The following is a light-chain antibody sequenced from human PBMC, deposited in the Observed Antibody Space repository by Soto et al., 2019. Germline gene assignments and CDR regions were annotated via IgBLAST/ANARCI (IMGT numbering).Light chain of an antibody. Sequence: QSAMTQPPSVSAAPGQKVTISCSGSSSNIGGNSVSWYQQLPGTAPKLLIYDDNKRPSGIPDRFSGSKSGTSATLGITGFQNGDDADYYCGSWDSSLSAYVFGTGTKLTVL. CDR3: GSWDSSLSAYV. CDR2: DDN. V-gene: IGLV1-51*01. J-gene: IGLJ1*01. CDR1: SSNIGGNS.